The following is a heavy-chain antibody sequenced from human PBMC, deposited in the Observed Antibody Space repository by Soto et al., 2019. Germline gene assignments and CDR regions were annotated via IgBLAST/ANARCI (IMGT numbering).Heavy chain of an antibody. V-gene: IGHV3-30*18. D-gene: IGHD3-3*01. CDR3: AKDDTYYDFWSGFDY. J-gene: IGHJ4*02. CDR1: GFTFISYG. Sequence: XVSLRHSCAASGFTFISYGMHWVRQAPGKGLEWVAVISYDGSNKYYADSVKGQFTISRDNSKNTLYLQMNSLRAEDTAVYYCAKDDTYYDFWSGFDYWGQGTLVTVSS. CDR2: ISYDGSNK.